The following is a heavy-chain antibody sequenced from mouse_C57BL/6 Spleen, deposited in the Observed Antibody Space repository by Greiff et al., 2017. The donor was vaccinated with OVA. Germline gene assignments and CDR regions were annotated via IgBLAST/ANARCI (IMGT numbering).Heavy chain of an antibody. CDR1: GYAFSSSW. D-gene: IGHD2-2*01. J-gene: IGHJ3*01. Sequence: VKLMESGPELVKPGASVKISCKASGYAFSSSWMNWVKQRPGKGLEWIGRIYPGDGDTNYNGKFKGKATLTADKSSSTAYMQLSSLTSEDSAVYFCATGFAWFAYWGQGTLVTVSA. CDR2: IYPGDGDT. V-gene: IGHV1-82*01. CDR3: ATGFAWFAY.